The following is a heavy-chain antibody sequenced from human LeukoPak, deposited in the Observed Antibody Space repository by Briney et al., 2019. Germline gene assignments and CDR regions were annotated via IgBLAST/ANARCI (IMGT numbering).Heavy chain of an antibody. CDR2: ISSSGSPI. D-gene: IGHD6-19*01. CDR1: GFTFSSYE. V-gene: IGHV3-48*03. Sequence: GGSLRLSCAASGFTFSSYEMNWVRQAPGKGLEWVSYISSSGSPIYYADSVKGRFTISRDNAKNSLYLQMNSLRAEDTAVYYCARDKVAGYFDYWGQGTLVTVSS. J-gene: IGHJ4*02. CDR3: ARDKVAGYFDY.